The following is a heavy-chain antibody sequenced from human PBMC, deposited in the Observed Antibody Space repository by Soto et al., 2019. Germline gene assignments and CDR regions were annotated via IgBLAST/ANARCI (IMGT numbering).Heavy chain of an antibody. Sequence: PGGSLRLSCAASGFTFSNYAVTWVRQAPGKGLEWVSTISGSGGSTYYADSVKGRFTISRDNSKNTVYLQMNALRAEDTAVYYCARDFSMVIVAPGYWGQGTLVTVSS. CDR1: GFTFSNYA. CDR2: ISGSGGST. CDR3: ARDFSMVIVAPGY. J-gene: IGHJ4*02. D-gene: IGHD5-12*01. V-gene: IGHV3-23*01.